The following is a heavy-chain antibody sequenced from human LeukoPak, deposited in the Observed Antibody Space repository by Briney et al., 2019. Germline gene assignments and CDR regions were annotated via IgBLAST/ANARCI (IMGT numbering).Heavy chain of an antibody. V-gene: IGHV1-24*01. D-gene: IGHD2-2*01. CDR1: GYTLTELS. CDR3: ATDVFCMGESISCPLNS. Sequence: ASVKVSCKVSGYTLTELSMHWVRQAPGKGLEWMGGFDPEDGETIYAQKFQGRVTMTEDTSTDTAYMELSSLRSEDTAVYYCATDVFCMGESISCPLNSWGQGTLVTVSS. J-gene: IGHJ4*02. CDR2: FDPEDGET.